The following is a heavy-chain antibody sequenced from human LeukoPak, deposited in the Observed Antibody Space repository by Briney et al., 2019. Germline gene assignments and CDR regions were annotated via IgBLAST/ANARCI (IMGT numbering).Heavy chain of an antibody. D-gene: IGHD5-24*01. Sequence: SETLSLTCTVSGGSISSYYWSWIRQPPGKGLEWIGYIYYSGSTNYNPSLKSRVTISVDTSKNQFSLKLSSVTAADTAVYYCARDRLEMAKITWGQGTLVTVSS. J-gene: IGHJ5*02. V-gene: IGHV4-59*01. CDR1: GGSISSYY. CDR3: ARDRLEMAKIT. CDR2: IYYSGST.